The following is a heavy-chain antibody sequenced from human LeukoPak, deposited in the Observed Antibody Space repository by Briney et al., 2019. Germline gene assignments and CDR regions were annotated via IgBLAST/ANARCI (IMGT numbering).Heavy chain of an antibody. J-gene: IGHJ4*02. Sequence: GGSLRLSCAASGFTFRNYGMNWVRQAPGKGLEWVSYISSTSSNIAYADSVKGRFTISRDNVRNSLYLQINSLRVEDTSVYYCARGGAARPDYWGQGTLVTVSS. D-gene: IGHD6-6*01. CDR1: GFTFRNYG. V-gene: IGHV3-21*06. CDR3: ARGGAARPDY. CDR2: ISSTSSNI.